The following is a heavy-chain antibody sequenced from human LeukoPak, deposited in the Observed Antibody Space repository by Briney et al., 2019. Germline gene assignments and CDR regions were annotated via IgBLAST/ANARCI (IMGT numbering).Heavy chain of an antibody. CDR3: ARAGSITGPTNFYYGMDV. J-gene: IGHJ6*02. CDR2: IYFTGLT. Sequence: PSETLSLTCTVSGGSISSYYWSWIRQYPGKGLEWIGYIYFTGLTDYNPYLKSRVNLSVDTSKNQFSLKLTSVTAADTAVYYCARAGSITGPTNFYYGMDVWGQGTTVTVSS. D-gene: IGHD1-7*01. V-gene: IGHV4-59*06. CDR1: GGSISSYY.